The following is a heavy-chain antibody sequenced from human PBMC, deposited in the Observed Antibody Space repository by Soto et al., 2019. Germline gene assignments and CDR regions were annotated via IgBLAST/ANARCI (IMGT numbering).Heavy chain of an antibody. CDR3: ARDFLPTGGVRRSDY. CDR2: IYHSGST. V-gene: IGHV4-4*02. D-gene: IGHD3-10*01. CDR1: GASISSTNS. Sequence: PSETLSLTCAVSGASISSTNSWGWVRQTPGKSLEWLVEIYHSGSTNYNPSLKSRVTMSVDKSKNQFFLNLTSVTAADTAVYYCARDFLPTGGVRRSDYWGQGTLVTVSS. J-gene: IGHJ4*02.